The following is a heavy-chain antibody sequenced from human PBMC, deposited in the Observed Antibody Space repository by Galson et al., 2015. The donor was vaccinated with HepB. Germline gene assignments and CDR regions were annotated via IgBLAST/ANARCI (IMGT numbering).Heavy chain of an antibody. V-gene: IGHV3-30*04. D-gene: IGHD5-12*01. Sequence: SLRLSCAASGFTFSSYAMHWVRQAPGKGLEWVAVISYDGSNKYYADSVKGRFTISRDNSKNTLYLQMNSLRAEDTAVYYCARDKKGIVATRFRYYFDYWGQGTLVTVSS. CDR2: ISYDGSNK. CDR3: ARDKKGIVATRFRYYFDY. J-gene: IGHJ4*02. CDR1: GFTFSSYA.